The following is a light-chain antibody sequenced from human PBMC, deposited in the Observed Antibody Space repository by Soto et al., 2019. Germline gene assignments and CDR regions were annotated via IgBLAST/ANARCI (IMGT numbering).Light chain of an antibody. V-gene: IGKV3-15*01. CDR2: GAS. CDR1: QSISDT. J-gene: IGKJ1*01. CDR3: LHYNDWPRWT. Sequence: EIVMTQSPATLSVSPGGRATLSCRASQSISDTLAWYQHKPGQAPRLLISGASTGATGIPARFSGSGSGTEFTLTISSLQSEDFAVYYCLHYNDWPRWTVGQGTQVDI.